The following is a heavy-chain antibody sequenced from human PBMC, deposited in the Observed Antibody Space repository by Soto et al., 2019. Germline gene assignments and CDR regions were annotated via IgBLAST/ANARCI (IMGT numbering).Heavy chain of an antibody. J-gene: IGHJ4*02. CDR2: INSDGSST. CDR3: ATGGYSYGYEAGFDY. V-gene: IGHV3-74*01. CDR1: GFTFSSYW. Sequence: EVQLVESGGGLVQPGGSLRLSCAASGFTFSSYWMHWVRQAPGKGLVWVSRINSDGSSTSYADSVKGRFTISRDNAKNTLYLQMNSLRAEDTAVYYCATGGYSYGYEAGFDYWGQGTLVTVSS. D-gene: IGHD5-18*01.